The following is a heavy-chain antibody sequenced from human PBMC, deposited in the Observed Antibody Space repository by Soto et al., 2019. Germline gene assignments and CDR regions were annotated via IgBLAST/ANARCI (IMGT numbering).Heavy chain of an antibody. V-gene: IGHV3-33*01. CDR1: GFTFSSYG. Sequence: QVQLVESGGGVVQPGRSLRLSCAASGFTFSSYGMHWVRQAPGKGLEWVAVIWYDGSNKYYADSVKGRFTISRDNSKNTLYLQMNSLRAEDTAVYYCARPHDYGPFDLWGQGTMVTVSS. CDR2: IWYDGSNK. D-gene: IGHD4-17*01. CDR3: ARPHDYGPFDL. J-gene: IGHJ3*01.